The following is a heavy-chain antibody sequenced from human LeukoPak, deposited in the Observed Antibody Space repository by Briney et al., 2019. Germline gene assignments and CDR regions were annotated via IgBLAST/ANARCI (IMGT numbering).Heavy chain of an antibody. CDR1: GFTFDDYA. J-gene: IGHJ3*02. CDR3: ARGTGYAVFDI. V-gene: IGHV3-74*01. CDR2: IKSDGNTT. Sequence: GGSLRLSCAASGFTFDDYAMHWVRQAPGKGLEWVSRIKSDGNTTIYADSVKGRFTISRDNAKKTLYLQMNSLKAEDTAVYYCARGTGYAVFDIWGQGTMVTVSS. D-gene: IGHD5-12*01.